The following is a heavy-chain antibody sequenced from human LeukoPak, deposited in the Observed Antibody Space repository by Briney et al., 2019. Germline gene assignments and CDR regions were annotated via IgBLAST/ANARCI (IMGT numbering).Heavy chain of an antibody. Sequence: GGSLRLSCAASGFTFSSFAMHWLRQAPGKGPEWAAVISYDGSAKYYADSVRGRFTISRDDSKNTLYLQMNSLRPVDTAIYYCVKGSVAYTGGHFDYWGQGTLVTVSS. CDR3: VKGSVAYTGGHFDY. CDR1: GFTFSSFA. J-gene: IGHJ4*02. D-gene: IGHD2-15*01. V-gene: IGHV3-30*18. CDR2: ISYDGSAK.